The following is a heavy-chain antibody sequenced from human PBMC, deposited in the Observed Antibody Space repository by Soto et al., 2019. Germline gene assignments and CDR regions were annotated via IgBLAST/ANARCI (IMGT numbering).Heavy chain of an antibody. Sequence: EVQLVESGGGLVQPGGSLRLSCAASGFTFSSYWMSWVRQAPGKGREWVANIKQDGSEKYYVDSVKGRFTISRDNAKNSLYLQMNSLSAEDTAVYYCARGRGCSTGCHNFDYWGQGTLVTVSS. CDR3: ARGRGCSTGCHNFDY. V-gene: IGHV3-7*01. J-gene: IGHJ4*02. D-gene: IGHD2-2*01. CDR2: IKQDGSEK. CDR1: GFTFSSYW.